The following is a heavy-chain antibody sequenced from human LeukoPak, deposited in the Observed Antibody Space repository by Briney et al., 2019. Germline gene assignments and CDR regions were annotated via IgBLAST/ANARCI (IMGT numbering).Heavy chain of an antibody. CDR3: ARGSGDIYGMDV. CDR1: GGSFSGYY. CDR2: INHSGST. D-gene: IGHD3-10*01. J-gene: IGHJ6*04. Sequence: SETLSLTCAVYGGSFSGYYWSWIRQPPGKGLEWIGEINHSGSTNYNPSLKSRVTISVDTSKNQFSLKLSSVTAADTAVYHCARGSGDIYGMDVWGKGTTVTVSS. V-gene: IGHV4-34*01.